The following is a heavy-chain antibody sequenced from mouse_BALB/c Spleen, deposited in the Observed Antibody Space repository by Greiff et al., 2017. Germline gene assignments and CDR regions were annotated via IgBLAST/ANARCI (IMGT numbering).Heavy chain of an antibody. Sequence: VQLQQPGSELVRPGTSVKISCKASGYTFTNYWLGWVKQRPGHGLEWIGDIYPGGGYTNYNEKFKGKATLTADTSSSTAYMQLSSLTSEDSAVYFCAYYYGSSYLYAMDYWGQGTSVTVSS. CDR1: GYTFTNYW. J-gene: IGHJ4*01. D-gene: IGHD1-1*01. CDR2: IYPGGGYT. CDR3: AYYYGSSYLYAMDY. V-gene: IGHV1-63*02.